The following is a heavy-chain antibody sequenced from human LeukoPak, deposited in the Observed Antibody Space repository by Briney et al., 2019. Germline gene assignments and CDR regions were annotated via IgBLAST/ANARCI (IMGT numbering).Heavy chain of an antibody. CDR1: GYIFTNYY. V-gene: IGHV1-46*01. Sequence: ASVKISCKASGYIFTNYYMHWVRQAPGQGLEWLGIINPSGGSTTYAQKFQGRVTMTSEMSTNTAYMELSSLISEDTAVYYCTRDPGLTNFYYYMDVWGKGTTVTVSS. D-gene: IGHD4-11*01. J-gene: IGHJ6*03. CDR2: INPSGGST. CDR3: TRDPGLTNFYYYMDV.